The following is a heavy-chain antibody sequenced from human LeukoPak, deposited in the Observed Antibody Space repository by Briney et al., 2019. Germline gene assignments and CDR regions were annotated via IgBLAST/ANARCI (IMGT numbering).Heavy chain of an antibody. CDR2: INPSGGST. J-gene: IGHJ4*02. CDR3: ARDGNIEWGPNHFDY. Sequence: GGSLRLSCAASGFTLSSYGMHWVRQAPGQGLEWMGIINPSGGSTSYAQKFQGRVTMTRDTSTSTVYMELSSLRSEGTAVYYCARDGNIEWGPNHFDYWGQGTLVTVSS. D-gene: IGHD4-23*01. V-gene: IGHV1-46*01. CDR1: GFTLSSYG.